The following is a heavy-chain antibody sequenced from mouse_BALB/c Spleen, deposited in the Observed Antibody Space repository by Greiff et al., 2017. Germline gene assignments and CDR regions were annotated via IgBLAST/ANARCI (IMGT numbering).Heavy chain of an antibody. J-gene: IGHJ2*01. D-gene: IGHD2-4*01. Sequence: EVMLVESGGGLVKPGGSLKLSCAASGFTFSSYAMSWVRQTPEKRLEWVASISSGGSTYYPDSVKGRFTISRDNARNILYLQMSSLRSEDTAMYYCARGFDYDVYFDYWGQGTTLTVSS. CDR2: ISSGGST. CDR3: ARGFDYDVYFDY. V-gene: IGHV5-6-5*01. CDR1: GFTFSSYA.